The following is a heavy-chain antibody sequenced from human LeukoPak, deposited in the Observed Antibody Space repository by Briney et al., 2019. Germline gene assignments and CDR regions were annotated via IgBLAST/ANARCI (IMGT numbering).Heavy chain of an antibody. D-gene: IGHD5/OR15-5a*01. Sequence: SETLSLTCTVSGGSISSYYWSWIRQPPGKGLEWIGSIYHSGSTYYNPSLKSRVTISVDTSKNQFSLKLSSVTAADTAVYYCARANRVSLYYFDYWGQGTLVTVSS. CDR2: IYHSGST. CDR1: GGSISSYY. CDR3: ARANRVSLYYFDY. J-gene: IGHJ4*02. V-gene: IGHV4-38-2*02.